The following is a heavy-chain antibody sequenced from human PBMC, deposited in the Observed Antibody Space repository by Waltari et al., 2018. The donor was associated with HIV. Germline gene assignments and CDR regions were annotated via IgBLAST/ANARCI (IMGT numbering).Heavy chain of an antibody. CDR2: TYHRSEWHH. D-gene: IGHD5-18*01. Sequence: QVNLKHSGPGLVEASHSIFLSCVISGDSVSSDTATWNWVRQSPAGGLQWLGKTYHRSEWHHEYSVSLKGRLVINSDTAKNQFSLHLKSVTPGDTATYYCVRDSYGFDIGGEGTLVTVPP. CDR3: VRDSYGFDI. J-gene: IGHJ4*02. V-gene: IGHV6-1*01. CDR1: GDSVSSDTAT.